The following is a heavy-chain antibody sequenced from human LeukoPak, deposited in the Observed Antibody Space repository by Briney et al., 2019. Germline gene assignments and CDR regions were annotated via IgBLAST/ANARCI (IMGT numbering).Heavy chain of an antibody. D-gene: IGHD1-26*01. CDR2: FDPYNGGT. V-gene: IGHV1-2*06. CDR3: AGGGGSYGDV. J-gene: IGHJ3*01. Sequence: ASVKVSXKASGYTFTAYYMHWMRQAPGQGLEWMGRFDPYNGGTTYAQKFQGRVTITRDTSVSTDYMELSNLRSDDTAVYYCAGGGGSYGDVWGQGTMVAVSS. CDR1: GYTFTAYY.